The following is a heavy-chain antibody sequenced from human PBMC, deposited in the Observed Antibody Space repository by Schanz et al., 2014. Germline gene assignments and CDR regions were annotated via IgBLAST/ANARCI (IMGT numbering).Heavy chain of an antibody. CDR2: ISGDHRNT. CDR3: ARDFLLEQLGYSHYYYAMDV. CDR1: GFSFSTYW. Sequence: EVQLVESGGGLVQPGGSLRLSCAASGFSFSTYWMSWVRQVPGKGLEWVSSISGDHRNTFYADSVKGRFTISRDNSKNTLYLQMNSLRAEDTAVYYCARDFLLEQLGYSHYYYAMDVWGQGTTVTVSS. J-gene: IGHJ6*02. V-gene: IGHV3-23*04. D-gene: IGHD2-15*01.